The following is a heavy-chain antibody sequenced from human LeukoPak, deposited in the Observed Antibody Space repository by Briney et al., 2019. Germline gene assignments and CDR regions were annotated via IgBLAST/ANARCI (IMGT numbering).Heavy chain of an antibody. Sequence: PSETLSLTCAVYGGSFSGYYWSWIRQPAGKGLEWIGRIYTSGSTNYNPSLKSRVTMSVDTSKNQFSLKLSSVTAADTAVYYCARDYIALLWGQGTLVTVSS. CDR2: IYTSGST. CDR1: GGSFSGYY. CDR3: ARDYIALL. J-gene: IGHJ4*02. V-gene: IGHV4-4*07. D-gene: IGHD1-26*01.